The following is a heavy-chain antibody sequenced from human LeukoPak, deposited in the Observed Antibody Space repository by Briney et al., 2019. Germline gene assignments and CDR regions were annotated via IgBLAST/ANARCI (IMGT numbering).Heavy chain of an antibody. CDR3: ARAERDYYGSGSPYLGMDV. J-gene: IGHJ6*02. CDR2: MNPNSGNT. CDR1: GYTFTSYD. D-gene: IGHD3-10*01. V-gene: IGHV1-8*01. Sequence: ASVKVSCKASGYTFTSYDINWVRQATGQGLEWMGWMNPNSGNTGYAQKFQGRVTMTRNTSISTAYMELSSLRPEDTAVYYCARAERDYYGSGSPYLGMDVWGQGTTVTVSS.